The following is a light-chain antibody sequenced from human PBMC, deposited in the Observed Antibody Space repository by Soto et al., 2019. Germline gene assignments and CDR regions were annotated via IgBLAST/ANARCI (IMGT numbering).Light chain of an antibody. V-gene: IGLV2-23*01. CDR1: SSDVGSYNL. Sequence: QSALTQPASVSGSPGQSITISCTGTSSDVGSYNLVSWYQHHRGKAPKVIIYEDSKRPSGASNRFSGSKSGNTASLTISGLQAEDEADYYCCSYAGSSSWVFGGGTKLPS. J-gene: IGLJ2*01. CDR3: CSYAGSSSWV. CDR2: EDS.